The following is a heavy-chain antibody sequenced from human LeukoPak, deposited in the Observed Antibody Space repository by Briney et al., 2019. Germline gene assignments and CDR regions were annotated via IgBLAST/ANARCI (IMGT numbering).Heavy chain of an antibody. D-gene: IGHD2-21*02. Sequence: SETLSLTCAVYGGSFSGYYWSWIRQPPGKGLEWIGEINHSGSTNYNPSLKSRVTISVDTSKNQFSLKLSSVTAADTAVYYCARDGSIAYCGGDCHGIAFDIWGQGTMVTVSS. CDR3: ARDGSIAYCGGDCHGIAFDI. V-gene: IGHV4-34*01. CDR2: INHSGST. CDR1: GGSFSGYY. J-gene: IGHJ3*02.